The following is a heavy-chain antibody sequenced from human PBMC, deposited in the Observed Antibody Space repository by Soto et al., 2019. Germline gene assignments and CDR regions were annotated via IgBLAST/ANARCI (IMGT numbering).Heavy chain of an antibody. CDR2: IYYSGST. CDR1: GGSISSGGYY. V-gene: IGHV4-31*03. Sequence: QVQLQESGPGLVKPSQTLSLTCTVSGGSISSGGYYWSWIRQHPGKGLEWIGYIYYSGSTYYNPSLQRRVTISVDKSKNQFSLKLSSVTAADTAVYYCARGTRDETWFDPWGQGTLVTVSS. CDR3: ARGTRDETWFDP. J-gene: IGHJ5*02.